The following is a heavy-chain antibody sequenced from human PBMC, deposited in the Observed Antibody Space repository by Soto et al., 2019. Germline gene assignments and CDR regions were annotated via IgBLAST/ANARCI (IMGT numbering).Heavy chain of an antibody. CDR2: ISPRSSYI. J-gene: IGHJ4*01. CDR3: ATLIKTYYDDSSGYSQDY. Sequence: GGSLRLSCEASSFTFSDYSMNWVRQAPGKGLEWVSSISPRSSYIHYADSVKGRFIISRDDAKSALFLQMNSLRAEDTAVYYCATLIKTYYDDSSGYSQDYWGQGTLVTVSS. CDR1: SFTFSDYS. D-gene: IGHD3-22*01. V-gene: IGHV3-21*01.